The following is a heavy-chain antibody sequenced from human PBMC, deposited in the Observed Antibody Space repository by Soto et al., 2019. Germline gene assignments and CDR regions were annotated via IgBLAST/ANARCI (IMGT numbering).Heavy chain of an antibody. V-gene: IGHV3-30*18. D-gene: IGHD3-22*01. CDR2: ISYDGSNK. Sequence: QVQLVESGGGVVQPGRSLRLSCAASGFTFSSYGMHWVRQAPGKGLEWVAVISYDGSNKYYADSVKGRFTISRDNSKNTLYLKMNSLRAEDTAVYYCAKVQKTTSWYYDSSGYYSYFDYWGQGTLVTVSS. J-gene: IGHJ4*02. CDR1: GFTFSSYG. CDR3: AKVQKTTSWYYDSSGYYSYFDY.